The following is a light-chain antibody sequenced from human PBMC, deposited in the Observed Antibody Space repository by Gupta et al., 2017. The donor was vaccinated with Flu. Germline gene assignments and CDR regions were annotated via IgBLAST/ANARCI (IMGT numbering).Light chain of an antibody. CDR1: NIGSKA. V-gene: IGLV3-21*02. CDR2: DDS. CDR3: QVWDSSSDDVV. Sequence: GWTARNTCGGNNIGSKAVHWYQQKPGQAPVLIVNDDSDRPSGIPERFSGSNYGNTATMTITRVEAGDEADYYCQVWDSSSDDVVFGGGTKLTVL. J-gene: IGLJ2*01.